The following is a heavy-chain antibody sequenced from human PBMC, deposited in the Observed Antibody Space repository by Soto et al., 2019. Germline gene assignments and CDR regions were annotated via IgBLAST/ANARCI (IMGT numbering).Heavy chain of an antibody. D-gene: IGHD6-6*01. CDR2: VKSKRDGGTI. J-gene: IGHJ4*02. Sequence: EVQLVESGGGLVKPGVSLRLSCAASGFTFNDAWMRWVRQAPGKGLQWLGRVKSKRDGGTIDYAAPVKGKFTIASDASKNTMYLQRNSLETGDTAVYYCTPYRAIEPRPIFDTWGQGTLVTVSS. CDR3: TPYRAIEPRPIFDT. V-gene: IGHV3-15*01. CDR1: GFTFNDAW.